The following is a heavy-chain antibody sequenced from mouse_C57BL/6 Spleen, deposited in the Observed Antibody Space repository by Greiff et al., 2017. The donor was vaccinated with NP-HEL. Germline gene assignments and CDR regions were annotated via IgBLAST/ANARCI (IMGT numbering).Heavy chain of an antibody. D-gene: IGHD1-1*01. V-gene: IGHV1-75*01. Sequence: VQLQQSGPELVKPGASVKISCKASCSPFTEYSINWVKQRPGQFLSWIGWIFPGSGSTYYNEKFKGKATLTVDKSSSTAYMLLSSLTSEDSAVYFCARSRYGSSMYYFDYWGQGTTLTVSS. CDR1: CSPFTEYS. J-gene: IGHJ2*01. CDR2: IFPGSGST. CDR3: ARSRYGSSMYYFDY.